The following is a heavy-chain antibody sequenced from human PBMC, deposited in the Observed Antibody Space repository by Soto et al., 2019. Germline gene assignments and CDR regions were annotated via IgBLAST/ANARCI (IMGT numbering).Heavy chain of an antibody. J-gene: IGHJ6*02. V-gene: IGHV3-48*02. D-gene: IGHD1-26*01. CDR1: GFTFSSYS. Sequence: GGSLRHSCAASGFTFSSYSMNWVRQAPGKGLEWVSYISSSSSTIYYADSVKGRFTISRDNAKNSLYLQMNSLRDEDTAVYYCARVRGFYSGSERGGLGMDVWGQGTTVTVSS. CDR3: ARVRGFYSGSERGGLGMDV. CDR2: ISSSSSTI.